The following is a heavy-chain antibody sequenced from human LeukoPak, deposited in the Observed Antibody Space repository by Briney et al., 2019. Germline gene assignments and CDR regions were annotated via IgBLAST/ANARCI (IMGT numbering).Heavy chain of an antibody. CDR1: GGSFSGYY. CDR3: ARVITFGGVIPY. D-gene: IGHD3-16*02. Sequence: PSGTLSLTCAVYGGSFSGYYWSWIRQPPGKGLEWIGEINHSGSTNYNPSLKSRVTISVDTSKNQFSLKLSSVTAADTAVYYRARVITFGGVIPYWGQGTLVTVSS. J-gene: IGHJ4*02. V-gene: IGHV4-34*01. CDR2: INHSGST.